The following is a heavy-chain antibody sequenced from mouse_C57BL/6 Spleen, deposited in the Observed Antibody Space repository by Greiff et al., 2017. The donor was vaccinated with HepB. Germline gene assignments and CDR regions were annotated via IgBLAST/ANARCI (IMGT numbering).Heavy chain of an antibody. CDR2: INPNYGTT. D-gene: IGHD4-1*01. J-gene: IGHJ1*03. V-gene: IGHV1-39*01. Sequence: EVQLQQSGPELVKPGASVKISCKASGYSFTDYNMNWVKQSNGQSLEWIGVINPNYGTTSYNQKFKGKATLTVDQSSSTSYMQLNSLTSEDSAVYYCARFNVTGTGGYFNVWGTGTTVTVA. CDR1: GYSFTDYN. CDR3: ARFNVTGTGGYFNV.